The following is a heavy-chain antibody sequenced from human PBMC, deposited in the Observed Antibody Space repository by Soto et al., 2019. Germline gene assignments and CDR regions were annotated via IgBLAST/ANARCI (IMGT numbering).Heavy chain of an antibody. V-gene: IGHV1-3*01. Sequence: QVQLVQSGAEVKKPGASVKVSCKASGYTYTSYAMHWVRQAPGQRLEWMGWINAGNGNTKYSQKFQGRVTITRDTSASTAYMELSSLRSEDTAVYYCARGPGGPAGPGDYWGQGTLVTVSS. J-gene: IGHJ4*02. CDR3: ARGPGGPAGPGDY. CDR2: INAGNGNT. D-gene: IGHD2-15*01. CDR1: GYTYTSYA.